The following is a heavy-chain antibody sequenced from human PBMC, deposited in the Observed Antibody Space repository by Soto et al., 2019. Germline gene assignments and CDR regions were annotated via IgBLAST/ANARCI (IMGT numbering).Heavy chain of an antibody. D-gene: IGHD5-18*01. CDR3: AKDQRGYTYGAYYYYYMEV. CDR1: GGSISSYY. J-gene: IGHJ6*03. Sequence: QVQLQESGPGLVKPSETLSLTCTVAGGSISSYYWSWIRQPPGKGLEWIGSIYDSGSTNYNPSLKSRVTMSVDTSKNQFSLKLSSVTAADTAVYYCAKDQRGYTYGAYYYYYMEVWGKGTTVTVSS. CDR2: IYDSGST. V-gene: IGHV4-59*01.